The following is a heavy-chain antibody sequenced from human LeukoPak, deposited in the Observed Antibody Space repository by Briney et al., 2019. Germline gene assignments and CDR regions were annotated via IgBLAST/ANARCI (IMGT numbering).Heavy chain of an antibody. V-gene: IGHV4-4*07. D-gene: IGHD5-18*01. J-gene: IGHJ3*02. CDR1: GGSISSYY. Sequence: SETLSLTCTVSGGSISSYYWSWLRQPAGKGLEWIGRIYTSGSTNYNPSLTSRVTMSVDTSKNQFSLKLSSVTAADTAVYYCASSLLGTAMADDAFDIWGQGTMVTVSS. CDR2: IYTSGST. CDR3: ASSLLGTAMADDAFDI.